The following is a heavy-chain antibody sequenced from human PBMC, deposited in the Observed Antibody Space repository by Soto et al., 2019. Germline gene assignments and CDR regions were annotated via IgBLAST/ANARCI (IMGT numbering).Heavy chain of an antibody. CDR3: ARVALGYSSGGSCYPLDY. J-gene: IGHJ4*02. CDR2: IIPIFGTA. CDR1: GGTFSSYA. V-gene: IGHV1-69*06. Sequence: VKVSCKASGGTFSSYAISWVRQAPGQGLEWMGGIIPIFGTANYAQKFQGRVTITADKSTSTAYMELSSLRSEDTAVYYCARVALGYSSGGSCYPLDYWGQGNLVNVYS. D-gene: IGHD2-15*01.